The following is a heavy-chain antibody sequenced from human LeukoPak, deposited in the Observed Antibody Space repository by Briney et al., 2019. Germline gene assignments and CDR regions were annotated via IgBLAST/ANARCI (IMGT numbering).Heavy chain of an antibody. CDR1: GGSFSGYY. V-gene: IGHV4-34*01. Sequence: SETLSLTCAVYGGSFSGYYWSWIRQPPGKGLEWIGEINHSGSTNYNPSLKSRVTISVDTSKNQFSLKLSSVTAADTAVYYCARGPWGSLWGQGTLVTVSS. J-gene: IGHJ4*02. CDR3: ARGPWGSL. CDR2: INHSGST. D-gene: IGHD3-16*01.